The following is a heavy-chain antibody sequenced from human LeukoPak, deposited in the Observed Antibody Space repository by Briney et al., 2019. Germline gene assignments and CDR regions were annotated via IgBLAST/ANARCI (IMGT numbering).Heavy chain of an antibody. Sequence: SQTLSLTCAISGDSVSSNSAAWNWIRQSPSRGLEWLGRTYYRSKWYDAYAESVKSRVTIKPDTSRNQFSLQLDFVTPEDTAVYYCARGHSGYLDSWGQGTLVTVSS. D-gene: IGHD3-22*01. CDR3: ARGHSGYLDS. CDR1: GDSVSSNSAA. CDR2: TYYRSKWYD. J-gene: IGHJ4*02. V-gene: IGHV6-1*01.